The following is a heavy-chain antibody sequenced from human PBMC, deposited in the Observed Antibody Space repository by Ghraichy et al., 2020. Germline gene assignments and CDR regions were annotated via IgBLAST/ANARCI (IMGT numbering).Heavy chain of an antibody. D-gene: IGHD2-2*01. V-gene: IGHV3-74*01. CDR3: ARDGSQSLPYCSSTSCPMNWFDP. J-gene: IGHJ5*02. Sequence: GGSLRLSCAASGFTFSSYWMHWVRQAPGKGLVWVSRINSDGSSTSYADSVKGRFTISRDNAKNTLYLQMNSLRAEDTAVYYCARDGSQSLPYCSSTSCPMNWFDPWGQGTLVTVSS. CDR2: INSDGSST. CDR1: GFTFSSYW.